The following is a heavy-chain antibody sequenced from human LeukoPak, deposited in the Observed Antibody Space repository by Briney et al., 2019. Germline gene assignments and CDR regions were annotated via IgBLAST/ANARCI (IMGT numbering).Heavy chain of an antibody. Sequence: SETLSLTCTVSGGSISSCTYSWGWIRQPPGKGLEWIGSISCSGSTYYNPSLKSRVTISVDTSKNQFSLKLSSVTAADTAVYYCARVRGYGSGRGYYYYMDVWGKGTTVTISS. D-gene: IGHD3-10*01. CDR1: GGSISSCTYS. CDR2: ISCSGST. CDR3: ARVRGYGSGRGYYYYMDV. V-gene: IGHV4-39*07. J-gene: IGHJ6*03.